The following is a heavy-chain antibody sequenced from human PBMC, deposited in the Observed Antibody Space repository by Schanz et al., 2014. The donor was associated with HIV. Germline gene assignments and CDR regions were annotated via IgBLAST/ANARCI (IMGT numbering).Heavy chain of an antibody. V-gene: IGHV3-33*01. CDR2: IWYDGSNR. J-gene: IGHJ6*02. CDR3: ARGSGPYYYYYGMDV. Sequence: QVQLVESGGGVVQPGRSLRLSCAASGFTFSNYGMHWVRQAPGKGLEWVAIIWYDGSNRYYADSVKGRFTISRDNSKNTVSLQMNSLRSEDTAVYYCARGSGPYYYYYGMDVWGQGTTVTVSS. D-gene: IGHD3-10*01. CDR1: GFTFSNYG.